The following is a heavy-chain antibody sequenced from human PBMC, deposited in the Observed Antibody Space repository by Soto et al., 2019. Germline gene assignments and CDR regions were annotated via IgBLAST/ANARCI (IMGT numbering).Heavy chain of an antibody. CDR2: INAGNGNT. CDR1: GYTFTSYA. Sequence: ASVKVSCKASGYTFTSYAMHWVRQAPGQRLEWMGWINAGNGNTKYSQKFQGRVTITRDTSASTAYMELSSLRSEDTAVCYCARGYDILTGYYDNWFDPWGQGTLVTVSS. J-gene: IGHJ5*02. V-gene: IGHV1-3*01. D-gene: IGHD3-9*01. CDR3: ARGYDILTGYYDNWFDP.